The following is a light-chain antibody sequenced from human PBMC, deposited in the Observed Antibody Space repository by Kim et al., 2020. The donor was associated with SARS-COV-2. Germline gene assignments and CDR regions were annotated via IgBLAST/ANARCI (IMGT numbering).Light chain of an antibody. J-gene: IGKJ1*01. CDR1: QSISSW. V-gene: IGKV1-5*03. CDR3: QRAGT. Sequence: DIQMTESPSTLSASVGDRVTITCRARQSISSWLAWYKQKPGKAPKLLIYKASSLESGVPSRFSGSGSGTEFTLTISSLQPDDFATYYCQRAGTFGQGTKVDIK. CDR2: KAS.